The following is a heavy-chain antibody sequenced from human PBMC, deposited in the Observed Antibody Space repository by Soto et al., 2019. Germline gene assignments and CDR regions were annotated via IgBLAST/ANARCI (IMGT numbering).Heavy chain of an antibody. D-gene: IGHD6-13*01. J-gene: IGHJ5*02. CDR3: ARHPERIAEIGWFDP. CDR2: ISSISSTI. V-gene: IGHV3-48*01. CDR1: GFTFSSYS. Sequence: EVQLVESGGGLVQPGGSLRLSCAASGFTFSSYSMNWVRQAPGKGLEGVSYISSISSTIYYADSVKGRFTISRDNAKNSLYLQMNSLRAEDTAVYYCARHPERIAEIGWFDPWGQGTLVTVSS.